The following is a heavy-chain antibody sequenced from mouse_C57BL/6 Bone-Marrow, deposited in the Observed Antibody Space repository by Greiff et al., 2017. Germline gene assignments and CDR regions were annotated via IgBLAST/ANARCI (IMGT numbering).Heavy chain of an antibody. CDR3: TTLTYYFDY. Sequence: VQLQQSGAELVRPGASVKLSCTASGFNIKDDYMHWVKQRPEQGLEWIGWIDPENGDTEYASKFQGKATITADTSSNTAYLQLSSLTSEDTAVXYCTTLTYYFDYWGQGTTRTVSS. D-gene: IGHD5-1*01. CDR2: IDPENGDT. J-gene: IGHJ2*01. V-gene: IGHV14-4*01. CDR1: GFNIKDDY.